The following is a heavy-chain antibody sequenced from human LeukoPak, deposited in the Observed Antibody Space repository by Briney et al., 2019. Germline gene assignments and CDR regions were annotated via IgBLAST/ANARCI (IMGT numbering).Heavy chain of an antibody. J-gene: IGHJ6*03. V-gene: IGHV1-46*01. CDR3: ARGGGINIFGVEDYYYYMDV. CDR2: VNPNSGST. D-gene: IGHD3-3*01. Sequence: GASVKVSCKTSGYTFTSYYMHWARQAPGQGLEWMGIVNPNSGSTDYAQKFQGRVTLTRDMSTSTVYMELSSLRSDDTAVYYCARGGGINIFGVEDYYYYMDVWGKGTTVTVSS. CDR1: GYTFTSYY.